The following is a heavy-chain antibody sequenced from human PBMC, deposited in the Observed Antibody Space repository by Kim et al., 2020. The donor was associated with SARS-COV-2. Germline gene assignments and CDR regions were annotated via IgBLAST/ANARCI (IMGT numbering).Heavy chain of an antibody. V-gene: IGHV4-39*07. J-gene: IGHJ3*02. D-gene: IGHD2-15*01. CDR3: ARAPAVDIVVVVAALDAFDI. Sequence: RVTISVDTSKNQFSLKLSSVTAADTAVYYCARAPAVDIVVVVAALDAFDIWGQGTMVTVSS.